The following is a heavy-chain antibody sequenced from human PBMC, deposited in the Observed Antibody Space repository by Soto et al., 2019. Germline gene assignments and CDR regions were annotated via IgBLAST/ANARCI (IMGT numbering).Heavy chain of an antibody. CDR3: ATTSYYDILD. V-gene: IGHV1-69*12. D-gene: IGHD3-9*01. CDR1: GDTLSTYA. Sequence: QVQLVQSGAEVKKPGSSVKVSCKASGDTLSTYAIGWVRQAPGQGLEWMGGIISIIGTANYAQKFQGRVTITADESTSTAYMELSSLRSEDMAVYYCATTSYYDILDWGQGTMVTVSS. CDR2: IISIIGTA. J-gene: IGHJ3*01.